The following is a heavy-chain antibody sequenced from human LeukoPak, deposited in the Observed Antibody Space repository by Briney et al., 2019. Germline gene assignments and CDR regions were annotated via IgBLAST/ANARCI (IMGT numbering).Heavy chain of an antibody. CDR2: IVVGSGNT. V-gene: IGHV1-58*02. CDR1: GFTFTSSA. D-gene: IGHD2-21*02. CDR3: ASVLYCGADCYSGRYFFDY. Sequence: ASVKVSCKASGFTFTSSAMQWVRQARGQRLEWIGWIVVGSGNTSYAQKFQGRVTMTRDTSTSTVYMELSSLRSEDTAVYYCASVLYCGADCYSGRYFFDYWGQGTLVTVSS. J-gene: IGHJ4*02.